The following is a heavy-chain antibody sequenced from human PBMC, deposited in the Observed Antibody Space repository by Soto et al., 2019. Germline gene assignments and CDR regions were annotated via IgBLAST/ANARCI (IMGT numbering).Heavy chain of an antibody. CDR3: ARGDCVGGSCYSLAGSFYYYMAV. V-gene: IGHV3-74*01. CDR1: GFTFSNYW. Sequence: EVKLVESGGGLVQPGGSLRLSCAASGFTFSNYWMYWVRQAPGQGLVWVSRINSDGSVSRYADSVKGRLTISRDNVKNTLYLQMNSLRVEDTAVYYCARGDCVGGSCYSLAGSFYYYMAVWGKGTTVTVFS. J-gene: IGHJ6*03. CDR2: INSDGSVS. D-gene: IGHD2-15*01.